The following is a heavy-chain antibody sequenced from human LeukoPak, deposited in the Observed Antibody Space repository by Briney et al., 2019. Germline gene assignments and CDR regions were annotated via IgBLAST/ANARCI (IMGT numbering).Heavy chain of an antibody. CDR1: GFTVSSNY. J-gene: IGHJ6*04. D-gene: IGHD5-18*01. V-gene: IGHV3-23*01. Sequence: GGSLRLSCAASGFTVSSNYMSWVRQAPGKGLEWVSAISASGGTTYYADSVKGRFTISRDTSKNMLYLQMNSLRAEDTAVYYCAKDRTALLWFLDVWGEGTTVTISA. CDR2: ISASGGTT. CDR3: AKDRTALLWFLDV.